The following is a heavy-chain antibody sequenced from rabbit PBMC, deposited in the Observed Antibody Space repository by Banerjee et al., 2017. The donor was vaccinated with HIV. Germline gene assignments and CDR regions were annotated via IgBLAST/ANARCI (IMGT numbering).Heavy chain of an antibody. CDR1: GFSFSSNW. D-gene: IGHD1-1*01. CDR3: ASRTTGSSGGYWDL. CDR2: IDTSNGDT. Sequence: LEESGGGLVKPGGTLTLTCTVSGFSFSSNWICWVRQAPGKGLEWIACIDTSNGDTDYANWPKGRFTISKASSTTVTLQMTSLTAADTATYFCASRTTGSSGGYWDLWGPGTLVTVS. V-gene: IGHV1S45*01. J-gene: IGHJ6*01.